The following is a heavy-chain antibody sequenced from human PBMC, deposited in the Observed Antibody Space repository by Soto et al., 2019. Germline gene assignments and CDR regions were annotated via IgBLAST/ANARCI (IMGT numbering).Heavy chain of an antibody. CDR1: GYTFTSYY. CDR3: ARGTGYSSSWYPDYYYYGMDV. Sequence: ASVKVSCKASGYTFTSYYMHWVRQAPGQGLEWMGIINPSGGSTSYAQKFQGRVTMTRDTSTSTVYMELSSPRSEDTAVYYCARGTGYSSSWYPDYYYYGMDVWGQGTTVTVSS. CDR2: INPSGGST. J-gene: IGHJ6*02. V-gene: IGHV1-46*01. D-gene: IGHD6-13*01.